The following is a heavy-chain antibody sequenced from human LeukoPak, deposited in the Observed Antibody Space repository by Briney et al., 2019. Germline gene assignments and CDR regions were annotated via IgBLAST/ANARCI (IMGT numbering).Heavy chain of an antibody. CDR1: GYTFTSYA. CDR2: INAGNGNT. D-gene: IGHD3-10*01. V-gene: IGHV1-3*01. CDR3: ARDHERFADVGSGMDV. Sequence: ASVKVSCKASGYTFTSYATHWVRQAPGQRLEWMGWINAGNGNTKYSQKFQGRVTITRDTSASTAYMELSSLRSEDTAVYYCARDHERFADVGSGMDVWGQGTTVTVSS. J-gene: IGHJ6*02.